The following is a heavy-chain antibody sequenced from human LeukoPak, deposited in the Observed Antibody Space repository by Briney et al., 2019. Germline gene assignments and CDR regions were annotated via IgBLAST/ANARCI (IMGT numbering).Heavy chain of an antibody. CDR2: IRYDGSDE. Sequence: GGSLRLSCAASAFSFSDYGMHWVRQGPGKGLEWVAFIRYDGSDEYYPDSVQGRFIISRDNSKNTLYLLMNSLRPEDTAVYYCVKDSKFQYIVDFYYYMDVWGEGTTVTVSS. J-gene: IGHJ6*03. CDR1: AFSFSDYG. CDR3: VKDSKFQYIVDFYYYMDV. D-gene: IGHD5-12*01. V-gene: IGHV3-30*02.